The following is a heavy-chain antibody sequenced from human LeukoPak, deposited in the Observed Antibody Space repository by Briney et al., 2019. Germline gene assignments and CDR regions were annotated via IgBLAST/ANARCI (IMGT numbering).Heavy chain of an antibody. Sequence: GGSLRLSCAASGFAFSTFAMTWVRQAPGKGLEWVSAISGGGVSTYYADSVKGRFTISRDNSKNTLILQMNSLRPEDTAVCYCARDRAIATPLSDWGQGTLVTVSS. CDR1: GFAFSTFA. D-gene: IGHD6-13*01. CDR2: ISGGGVST. CDR3: ARDRAIATPLSD. V-gene: IGHV3-23*01. J-gene: IGHJ4*02.